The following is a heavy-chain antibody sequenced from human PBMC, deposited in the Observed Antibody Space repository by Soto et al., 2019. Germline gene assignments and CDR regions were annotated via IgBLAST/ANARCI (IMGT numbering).Heavy chain of an antibody. J-gene: IGHJ4*02. CDR1: GFTFSSYY. CDR3: AGTHDSLDY. CDR2: ISSSGSNL. Sequence: EVQLVESGGGLVKPGGSLRLSCAGSGFTFSSYYMNWVRQAPGKGLEWVSSISSSGSNLYYTDSVKGRFTISRDNAENSLYLQMNSPKAEDTAVYYCAGTHDSLDYWGQGTLVTVSS. D-gene: IGHD3-22*01. V-gene: IGHV3-21*01.